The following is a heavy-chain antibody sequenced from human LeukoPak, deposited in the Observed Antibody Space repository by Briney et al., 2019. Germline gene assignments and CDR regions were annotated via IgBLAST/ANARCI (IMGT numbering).Heavy chain of an antibody. CDR2: IYYSGST. D-gene: IGHD5-12*01. CDR3: ARGGYSGYDFREWFDP. Sequence: SETLSLTCTVSGGSISSYYWSWIRQPPGKGLEWIGYIYYSGSTNYNPSLKSRVTISVDTSKNQFSLKLSSVTAADTAVYYCARGGYSGYDFREWFDPWGQGTLVTVSS. CDR1: GGSISSYY. V-gene: IGHV4-59*01. J-gene: IGHJ5*02.